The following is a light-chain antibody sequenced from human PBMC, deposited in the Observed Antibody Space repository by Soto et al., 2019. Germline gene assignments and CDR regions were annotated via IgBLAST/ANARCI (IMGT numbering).Light chain of an antibody. V-gene: IGKV1-9*01. Sequence: DTELTQSPSLLSSSVGDIFTITCRASQGISSNLAWYQQKPGKAPKLLIYAASTLQSGVPSRFSGSGSGTEFTLTISSLQPEDFATYYCQQFNSYPITFGQGTRLEIK. J-gene: IGKJ5*01. CDR2: AAS. CDR3: QQFNSYPIT. CDR1: QGISSN.